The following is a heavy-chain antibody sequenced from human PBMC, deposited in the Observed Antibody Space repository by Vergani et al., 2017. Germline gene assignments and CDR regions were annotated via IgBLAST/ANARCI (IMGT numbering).Heavy chain of an antibody. CDR3: VIAVAGTGGFGYFDY. J-gene: IGHJ4*02. Sequence: EVQLVPSGAEVKKPGESLRISCKGSGYSFTSYWISWVRQMPGKGLEWMGRIDPSDSYTNYSPSFQGHVTISADKSISTAYLQWSSLKASDTAMYYCVIAVAGTGGFGYFDYWGQGTLVTVSS. CDR1: GYSFTSYW. D-gene: IGHD6-19*01. V-gene: IGHV5-10-1*03. CDR2: IDPSDSYT.